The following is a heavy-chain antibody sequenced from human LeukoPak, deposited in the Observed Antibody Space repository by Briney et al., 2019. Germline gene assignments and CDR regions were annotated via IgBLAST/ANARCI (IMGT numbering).Heavy chain of an antibody. CDR1: GGSISSGDYY. J-gene: IGHJ3*02. Sequence: PSETLSLTCTVSGGSISSGDYYWSWIRQPPGKGLEWIGYIYYSGSTYYNPSLKSRVTISVDTSKNQFSLKLSSVTAADTAVYYCARVPWQWLVRGAFDIWGQGTMVTVSS. CDR2: IYYSGST. V-gene: IGHV4-30-4*08. D-gene: IGHD6-19*01. CDR3: ARVPWQWLVRGAFDI.